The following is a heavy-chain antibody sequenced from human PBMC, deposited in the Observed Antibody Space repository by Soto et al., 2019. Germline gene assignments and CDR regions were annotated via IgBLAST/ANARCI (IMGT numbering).Heavy chain of an antibody. Sequence: QVQLVESGGGLVKPGGSLRLSCAASGFTFSDYYMSWIRQAPGKGLEWVSYISSSGSTIYYADSVKGRFTISRDNAKNSLYLQMNSLRAEDTAVYYCATVSILEWLLLYYYYYYMDVWGKGTTVTVSS. D-gene: IGHD3-3*01. CDR1: GFTFSDYY. CDR2: ISSSGSTI. J-gene: IGHJ6*03. CDR3: ATVSILEWLLLYYYYYYMDV. V-gene: IGHV3-11*01.